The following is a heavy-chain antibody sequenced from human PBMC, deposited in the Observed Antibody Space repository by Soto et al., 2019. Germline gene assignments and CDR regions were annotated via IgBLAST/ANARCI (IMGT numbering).Heavy chain of an antibody. CDR2: IVPIVDPS. V-gene: IGHV1-69*12. CDR1: GGTFSSYA. J-gene: IGHJ4*02. CDR3: VRVVAIPGYPDN. D-gene: IGHD5-12*01. Sequence: QVQLVQSGAEVRQPASSVKVSCKTSGGTFSSYAISWVRQAPGQGLEWMGGIVPIVDPSTYAQKFQGRVTITADESPSTVYMELSSLRSDDTAVYYCVRVVAIPGYPDNWGQGTLVTVSS.